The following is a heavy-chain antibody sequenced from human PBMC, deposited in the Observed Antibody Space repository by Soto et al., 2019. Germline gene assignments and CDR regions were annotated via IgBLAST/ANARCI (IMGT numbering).Heavy chain of an antibody. D-gene: IGHD3-10*01. V-gene: IGHV1-69*02. J-gene: IGHJ4*02. CDR2: VNPIVGMS. CDR3: PTSYGSGSTPFDS. CDR1: GGTFNSYT. Sequence: QVRLVQSGAELKKPGSSVKVSCSASGGTFNSYTIHWVRQAPGQGLEWVGRVNPIVGMSTSALKFQGRVTINADRSTTKAYMDLSSLKSEDTAIYYCPTSYGSGSTPFDSWGQGTLVTVSS.